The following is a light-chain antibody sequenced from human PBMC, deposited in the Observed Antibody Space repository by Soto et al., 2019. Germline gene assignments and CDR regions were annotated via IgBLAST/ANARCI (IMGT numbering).Light chain of an antibody. CDR3: KSYAGSNPYV. J-gene: IGLJ1*01. Sequence: QSVLTLAPAGRRSPRQSATISFTGTKNYIDIYHFFSWYQHHPAQSTRLIIYGGVQRPSGVPDRFPGSKSGNTASLTVSGLQAADEADYFCKSYAGSNPYVYGSGTKVT. CDR2: GGV. V-gene: IGLV2-8*01. CDR1: KNYIDIYHF.